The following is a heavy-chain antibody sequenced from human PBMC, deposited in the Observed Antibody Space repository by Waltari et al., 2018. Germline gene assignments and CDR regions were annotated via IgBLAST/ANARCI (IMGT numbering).Heavy chain of an antibody. Sequence: QLQLQESGPGLVKPSETLSLTCTVSGGSISRSNYYWGWIRQPPGKGLDWIAGIYHSGRTYNNPSLKSRVTISVDTSKNQFSLKLTSVTAADTAVYYCARIYGSGSPIPSVDYWGQGTLVTVSS. CDR1: GGSISRSNYY. V-gene: IGHV4-39*01. CDR2: IYHSGRT. CDR3: ARIYGSGSPIPSVDY. J-gene: IGHJ4*02. D-gene: IGHD3-10*01.